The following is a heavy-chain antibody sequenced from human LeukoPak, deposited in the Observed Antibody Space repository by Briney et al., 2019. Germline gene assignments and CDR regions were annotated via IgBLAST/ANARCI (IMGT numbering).Heavy chain of an antibody. J-gene: IGHJ4*02. CDR1: GYTFTSYV. V-gene: IGHV1-18*01. CDR3: ARDSQGGAIVY. D-gene: IGHD3-16*01. Sequence: ASVKVSCKAAGYTFTSYVISWVRQAPGQGLEWMGWMSAYNGNTNYAQKPQRRVTMTTDTSTSTAYMELRSMRYDDTAVYYCARDSQGGAIVYWGQGTLVTVSS. CDR2: MSAYNGNT.